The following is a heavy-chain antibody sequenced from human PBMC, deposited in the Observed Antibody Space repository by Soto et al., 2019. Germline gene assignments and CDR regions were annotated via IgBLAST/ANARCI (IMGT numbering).Heavy chain of an antibody. CDR2: ISSSGSTK. CDR3: ARPRSGIPAAITACNV. D-gene: IGHD2-2*01. Sequence: QVQLVESGGGLVKPGGSLRLSCAASGFTFSDYYMSWIRRAPGKGLEWISYISSSGSTKYYADSVKGRFTISRDDAKNSLYLQMNILRAEDAAVYYCARPRSGIPAAITACNVWGQGTMVTVSS. CDR1: GFTFSDYY. J-gene: IGHJ3*01. V-gene: IGHV3-11*01.